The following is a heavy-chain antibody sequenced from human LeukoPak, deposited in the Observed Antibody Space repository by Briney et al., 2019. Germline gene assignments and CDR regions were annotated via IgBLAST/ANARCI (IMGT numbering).Heavy chain of an antibody. V-gene: IGHV3-21*01. J-gene: IGHJ4*02. CDR2: ISTSSLYI. D-gene: IGHD5-12*01. CDR3: ASQGSGYDSPIDY. CDR1: GFTFSSYT. Sequence: GGALRLSCEASGFTFSSYTMTWVRQAPEKGLEWVSSISTSSLYISYTDSVKGRFTSSRDNARSSVYLEMNSLRAEDTAVYYCASQGSGYDSPIDYWGQGTLVTVSS.